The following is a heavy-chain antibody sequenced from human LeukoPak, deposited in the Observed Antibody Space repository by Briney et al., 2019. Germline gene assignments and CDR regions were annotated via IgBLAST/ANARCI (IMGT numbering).Heavy chain of an antibody. J-gene: IGHJ6*03. CDR2: ISGTGVST. D-gene: IGHD2-15*01. CDR1: AFTFSSFG. CDR3: AKEPGYCSGGSCQHYYYYYMDV. Sequence: PGGSLRLSCAASAFTFSSFGMSWVRQAPGKGLEWVSTISGTGVSTYYADSVRGRFTISRDNSKNTLYLQMNSLRAEDTAVYYCAKEPGYCSGGSCQHYYYYYMDVWGKGTTVTISS. V-gene: IGHV3-23*01.